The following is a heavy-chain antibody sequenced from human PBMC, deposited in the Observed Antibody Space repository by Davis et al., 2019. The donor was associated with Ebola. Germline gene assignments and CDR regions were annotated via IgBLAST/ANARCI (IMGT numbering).Heavy chain of an antibody. J-gene: IGHJ4*02. CDR3: AKDPAGPLRYFDWLLR. CDR1: GFTFSSYW. Sequence: HTGGSLRLSCAASGFTFSSYWMHWVRQAPGKGLVWVSCINRDGSTTTYADSVKGRFTTFRDNPKNTLYLQMNSLRADDTAVYYCAKDPAGPLRYFDWLLRRGQGTLVTVSS. V-gene: IGHV3-74*03. CDR2: INRDGSTT. D-gene: IGHD3-9*01.